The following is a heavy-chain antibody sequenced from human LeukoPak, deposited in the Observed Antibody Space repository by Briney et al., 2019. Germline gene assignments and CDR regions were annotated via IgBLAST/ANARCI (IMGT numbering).Heavy chain of an antibody. J-gene: IGHJ4*02. D-gene: IGHD4-23*01. V-gene: IGHV4-34*01. Sequence: SEAVSLTCAVCGGSFSGYYWSWMGQPAGRGREGMGELNHSGSTNYNPSLKSRVTISVDISKNPYSLKLSSVTAADTAVYYCARGRGYGGTFLDYWGQGTPVTASS. CDR1: GGSFSGYY. CDR3: ARGRGYGGTFLDY. CDR2: LNHSGST.